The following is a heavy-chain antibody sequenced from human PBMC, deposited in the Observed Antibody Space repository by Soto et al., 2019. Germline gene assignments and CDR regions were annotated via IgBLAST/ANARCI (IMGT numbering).Heavy chain of an antibody. J-gene: IGHJ5*02. V-gene: IGHV3-23*01. Sequence: EVQLLESGGGLVQPGGSLRLSCAASGFTFSSYAMSWVRQAPGKGLEWVSAISGSGGSTYYADSVKGRFTISRDNFTNTLYLQMNSLRAEDTAVYYCAKDPGPLRTNWFDRWGQGTLVTVSS. D-gene: IGHD3-16*01. CDR3: AKDPGPLRTNWFDR. CDR1: GFTFSSYA. CDR2: ISGSGGST.